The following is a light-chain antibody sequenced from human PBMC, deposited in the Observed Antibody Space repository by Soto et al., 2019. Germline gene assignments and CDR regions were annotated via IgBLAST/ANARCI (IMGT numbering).Light chain of an antibody. CDR1: QTVSSY. CDR2: GAS. V-gene: IGKV3-20*01. Sequence: ENVLTQSPGTLSLSPGERATLSCRASQTVSSYLTWYQQRPGQAPRLLIYGASKRATGIPDRFSGSGSGTDFTLTISRLEPEDFALDYCQQYGTSPITFGQGTRLEIK. J-gene: IGKJ5*01. CDR3: QQYGTSPIT.